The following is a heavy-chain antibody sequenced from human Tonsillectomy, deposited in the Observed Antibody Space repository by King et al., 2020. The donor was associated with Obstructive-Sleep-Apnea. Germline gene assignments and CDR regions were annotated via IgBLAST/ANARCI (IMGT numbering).Heavy chain of an antibody. CDR2: ISYDGSNK. J-gene: IGHJ3*02. CDR1: GFTFSSYA. Sequence: VQLVESGGGVVQPGRSLRLSCAASGFTFSSYAMHWVRQAPGKGLEWVAVISYDGSNKYYADSVKGRFTISRDNYKNTLYLKMNSLSAEDTAVYYCARDGDSSSWYEGAFDIRGQGTMVTVSS. CDR3: ARDGDSSSWYEGAFDI. D-gene: IGHD6-13*01. V-gene: IGHV3-30-3*01.